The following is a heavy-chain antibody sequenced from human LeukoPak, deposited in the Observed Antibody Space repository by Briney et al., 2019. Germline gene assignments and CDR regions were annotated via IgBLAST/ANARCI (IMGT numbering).Heavy chain of an antibody. CDR2: INQGGSDK. V-gene: IGHV3-7*01. J-gene: IGHJ4*02. D-gene: IGHD2-15*01. CDR3: ARTSRSSSIDD. Sequence: WVANINQGGSDKSYVDSVKGRFTISRDNAKNSLYLEMNSLRVEDTAMYYCARTSRSSSIDDWGQGTLVTVSS.